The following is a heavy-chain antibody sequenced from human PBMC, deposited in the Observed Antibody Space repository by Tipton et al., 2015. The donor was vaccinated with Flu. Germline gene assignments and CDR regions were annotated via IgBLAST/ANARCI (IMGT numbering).Heavy chain of an antibody. V-gene: IGHV3-9*01. CDR3: AKDGGSGSYYEGDYSYFGMDV. D-gene: IGHD1-26*01. CDR1: GFTFDDYA. CDR2: ISWNSHDI. Sequence: SLRLSCAASGFTFDDYAMHWVRQAPGKGLEWVSGISWNSHDIAYADSVKGRFTVSRDNAKNSLYLQMNSLRAEDTALYYCAKDGGSGSYYEGDYSYFGMDVWGQGTTVTVSS. J-gene: IGHJ6*02.